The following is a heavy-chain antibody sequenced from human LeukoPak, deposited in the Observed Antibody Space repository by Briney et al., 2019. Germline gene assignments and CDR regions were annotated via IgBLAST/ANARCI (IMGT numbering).Heavy chain of an antibody. CDR2: MNPNSGNT. V-gene: IGHV1-8*01. CDR3: ASDIVVVPVDYYGMDV. CDR1: GYTFTSYD. D-gene: IGHD2-2*01. J-gene: IGHJ6*02. Sequence: ASVKVSCKASGYTFTSYDINWVRQATGQGLEWMGWMNPNSGNTGYAQKFQGRVTMTRNTSISTAYMELSSLRSEDTAVYYCASDIVVVPVDYYGMDVWGQGTTVTVSS.